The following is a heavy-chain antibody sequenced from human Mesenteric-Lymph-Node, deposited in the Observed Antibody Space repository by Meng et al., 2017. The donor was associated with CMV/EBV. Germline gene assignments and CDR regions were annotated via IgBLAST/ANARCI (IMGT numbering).Heavy chain of an antibody. J-gene: IGHJ6*02. CDR1: GGSVSSVPHY. V-gene: IGHV4-61*01. D-gene: IGHD2-2*01. CDR2: IYYSGST. Sequence: SETLSLTCTVSGGSVSSVPHYWSWIRQSPGKGLEWIGYIYYSGSTNYNPSLKSRVTISVDTSRNQFSLKLSSVTAADTAVYYCARGAGGYCSSTSCLTYYYYGMDVWGQGTTVTVSS. CDR3: ARGAGGYCSSTSCLTYYYYGMDV.